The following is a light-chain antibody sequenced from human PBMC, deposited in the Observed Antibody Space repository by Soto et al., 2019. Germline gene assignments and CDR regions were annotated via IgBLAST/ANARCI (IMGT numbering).Light chain of an antibody. V-gene: IGKV3-20*01. J-gene: IGKJ5*01. CDR3: QQYRPSPAIS. Sequence: IGLTKSPGALSLSPRERATLSCRASQSVSSSYLAWYQQKPGQAPRLLIYGASSRTAGIPDRFSGSGSGTDFTLTISSLEPEDSALYFCQQYRPSPAISFGQGTRLEIK. CDR2: GAS. CDR1: QSVSSSY.